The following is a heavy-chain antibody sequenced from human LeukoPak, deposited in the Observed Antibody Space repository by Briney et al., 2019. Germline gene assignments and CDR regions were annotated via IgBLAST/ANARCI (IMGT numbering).Heavy chain of an antibody. Sequence: ASVKVSCKASGYTFTSYDINWVRQATGQGLEWMGWMNPNSGNTGYAQKFQGRVTMTRNTSISTAYMELSSLRSEDTAVYYCARETVVVTAITGAFDIWGQGTMVTVSS. CDR1: GYTFTSYD. CDR2: MNPNSGNT. CDR3: ARETVVVTAITGAFDI. D-gene: IGHD2-21*02. V-gene: IGHV1-8*01. J-gene: IGHJ3*02.